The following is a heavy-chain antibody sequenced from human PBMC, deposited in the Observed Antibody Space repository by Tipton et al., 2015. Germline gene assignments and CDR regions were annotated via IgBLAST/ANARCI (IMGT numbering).Heavy chain of an antibody. CDR3: ARHVSFYYDTHGYDALDI. Sequence: QLVQSGEEMKKPGESLKISCKASGYTFTNYWIGWVRQMPGKGLEWMGIIYPGDSHTRYNPSFEGQVTISADKSISTAYLQWSSLKASDTAMYYCARHVSFYYDTHGYDALDICAQGTRVTVSS. CDR1: GYTFTNYW. D-gene: IGHD3-22*01. CDR2: IYPGDSHT. V-gene: IGHV5-51*01. J-gene: IGHJ3*02.